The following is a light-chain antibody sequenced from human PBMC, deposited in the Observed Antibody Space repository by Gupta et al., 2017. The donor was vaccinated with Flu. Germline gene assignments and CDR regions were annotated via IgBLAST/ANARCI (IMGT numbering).Light chain of an antibody. J-gene: IGLJ3*02. CDR2: EVS. Sequence: QSALTQPASVSWSPGQSITISCTGTSSDIGAYNYVSWYQQHPNKAPRLRIYEVSNRPSGVSNRFSGSKSGNTASLTISGLQAEDEADYYCSSYTGSGTVFGGGTKVAVL. CDR1: SSDIGAYNY. V-gene: IGLV2-14*01. CDR3: SSYTGSGTV.